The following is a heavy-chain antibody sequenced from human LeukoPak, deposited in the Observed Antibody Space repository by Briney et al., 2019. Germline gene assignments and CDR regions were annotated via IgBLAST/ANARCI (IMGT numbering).Heavy chain of an antibody. J-gene: IGHJ3*02. Sequence: SETLSLTCAVYGGSFSGYYWSWIRQPPGKGLEWIGEINHSGSTNYNPSLKSRVTISVDTSKNQFSLKLSSVTAADTAVYYCARPRNYYDSSGYYSEAFDIWGQGTMVTVSS. D-gene: IGHD3-22*01. CDR2: INHSGST. CDR1: GGSFSGYY. V-gene: IGHV4-34*01. CDR3: ARPRNYYDSSGYYSEAFDI.